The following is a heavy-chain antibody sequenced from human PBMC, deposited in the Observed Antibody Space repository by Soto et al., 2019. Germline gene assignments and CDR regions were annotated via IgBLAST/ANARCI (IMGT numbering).Heavy chain of an antibody. D-gene: IGHD2-15*01. CDR3: ARTGYCSGGSCYLIDP. CDR1: GYTFTSYG. V-gene: IGHV1-18*01. J-gene: IGHJ5*02. CDR2: ISAYNGNT. Sequence: QVQLVQSGAEVKKPGASVKVSCKASGYTFTSYGISWVRQAPGQGLEWMGWISAYNGNTNYAQKLQGRVTMTTDTPTSSGYMGLRSQRSHETAVYYCARTGYCSGGSCYLIDPWGQGTLVTVST.